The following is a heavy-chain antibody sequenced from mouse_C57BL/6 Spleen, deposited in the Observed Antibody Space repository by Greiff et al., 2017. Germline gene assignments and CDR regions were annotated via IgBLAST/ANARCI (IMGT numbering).Heavy chain of an antibody. V-gene: IGHV1-69*01. D-gene: IGHD1-1*01. CDR2: IDPSDSYT. CDR1: GYTFTSYW. CDR3: ARLVTTVVATDYAMDY. Sequence: VQLQQPGAELVMPGASVKLSCKASGYTFTSYWMHWVKQRPGQGLEWIGEIDPSDSYTNYNQKFKGKSTLTVDKSSSTAYMQLSSLTSEDSAVYYCARLVTTVVATDYAMDYWGQGTSVTVSS. J-gene: IGHJ4*01.